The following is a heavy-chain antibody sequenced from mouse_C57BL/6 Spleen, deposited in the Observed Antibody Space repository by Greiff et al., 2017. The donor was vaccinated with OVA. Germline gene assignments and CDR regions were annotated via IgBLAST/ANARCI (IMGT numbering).Heavy chain of an antibody. V-gene: IGHV1-81*01. J-gene: IGHJ2*01. Sequence: QVQLQQSGAELVRPGASVSLSCKASGYTFTSYGISWVQQRPGQGLEWIGEIYPRSGNTYYNEKFKGKATLTADKSSSTAYMELRRLTSEDSAVYFCARRYFDYWGQGTTLTVSS. CDR2: IYPRSGNT. CDR1: GYTFTSYG. CDR3: ARRYFDY.